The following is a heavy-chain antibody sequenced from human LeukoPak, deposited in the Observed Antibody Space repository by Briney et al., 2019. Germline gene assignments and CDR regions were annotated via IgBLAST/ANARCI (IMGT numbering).Heavy chain of an antibody. J-gene: IGHJ5*02. CDR3: ASDANVDYGSGSHNWFDP. CDR2: INPNSGDT. CDR1: GYSFTGYY. D-gene: IGHD3-10*01. Sequence: ASVKVSCKASGYSFTGYYINWVRQAPGQGLEWMGRINPNSGDTNYAQNFQGRVTMTRGTSITTAYYMELSRLTSDDTAIYYCASDANVDYGSGSHNWFDPWGQGTLVTVSS. V-gene: IGHV1-2*06.